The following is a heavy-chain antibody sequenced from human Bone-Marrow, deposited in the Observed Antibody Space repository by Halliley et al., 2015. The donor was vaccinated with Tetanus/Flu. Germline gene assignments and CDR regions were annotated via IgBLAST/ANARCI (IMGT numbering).Heavy chain of an antibody. D-gene: IGHD6-19*01. CDR3: VRDGLSSAWYLDYYGGMDV. V-gene: IGHV1-18*01. J-gene: IGHJ6*02. Sequence: YNSNPNYAQKVQGRVTMTPDTSTNTAYMELRSLRSDDTAIYYCVRDGLSSAWYLDYYGGMDVWGQGTTVTVSS. CDR2: YNSNP.